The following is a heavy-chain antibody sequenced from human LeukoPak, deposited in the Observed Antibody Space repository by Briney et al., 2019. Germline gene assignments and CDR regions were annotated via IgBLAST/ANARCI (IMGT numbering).Heavy chain of an antibody. J-gene: IGHJ6*02. CDR1: GGSISSYY. CDR2: IYYSGST. D-gene: IGHD3-9*01. CDR3: ARVHYDILTGYYYYGMDV. V-gene: IGHV4-59*01. Sequence: SETLSLTCTVSGGSISSYYWSWIRRPPGKGLEWIGYIYYSGSTNYNPSLKSRVTISVDTSKNQFSLKLSSVTAADTAVYYCARVHYDILTGYYYYGMDVWGQGTTVTVSS.